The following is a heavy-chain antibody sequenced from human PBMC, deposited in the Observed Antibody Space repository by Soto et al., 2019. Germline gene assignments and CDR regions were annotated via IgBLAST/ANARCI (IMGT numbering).Heavy chain of an antibody. CDR1: GFTFSSYG. Sequence: GGSLRLSCAASGFTFSSYGMHWVRQAPGKGLEWVAVISYDGSNKYYADSVKGRFTISRDNSKNTLYLQMNSLRAEDTAVYYCANDWGLVIADNDYYIDDWGKGTLVTVSS. J-gene: IGHJ4*02. D-gene: IGHD2-15*01. CDR2: ISYDGSNK. CDR3: ANDWGLVIADNDYYIDD. V-gene: IGHV3-30*18.